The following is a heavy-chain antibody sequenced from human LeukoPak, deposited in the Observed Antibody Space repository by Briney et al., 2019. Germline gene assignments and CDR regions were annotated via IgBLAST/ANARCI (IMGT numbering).Heavy chain of an antibody. CDR3: AKEMGSSQPFDY. V-gene: IGHV3-23*01. J-gene: IGHJ4*02. D-gene: IGHD3-10*01. Sequence: GGSLRLSCAASGFTFGTYGLAWVRQAPGKGLEWVSAISASGVNTYYADSVKGRFSISRDNSKNTLYLQMNGLRAEDTALYYCAKEMGSSQPFDYWGQGTLVTVSS. CDR1: GFTFGTYG. CDR2: ISASGVNT.